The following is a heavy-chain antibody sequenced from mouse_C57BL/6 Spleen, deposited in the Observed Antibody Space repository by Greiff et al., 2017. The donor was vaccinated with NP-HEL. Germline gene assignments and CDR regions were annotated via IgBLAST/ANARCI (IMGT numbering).Heavy chain of an antibody. CDR1: GYTFTTYP. J-gene: IGHJ2*01. CDR2: FHPYNDDT. V-gene: IGHV1-47*01. D-gene: IGHD2-2*01. Sequence: VQGVESGAELVKPGASVKMSCKASGYTFTTYPIEWMKQTPGKSLEWIGNFHPYNDDTKYNEKFKGKATLTVEKSSSTVYLELSRLTSDDSAVYYCALNGYDGFDYWGQGTTLTVSS. CDR3: ALNGYDGFDY.